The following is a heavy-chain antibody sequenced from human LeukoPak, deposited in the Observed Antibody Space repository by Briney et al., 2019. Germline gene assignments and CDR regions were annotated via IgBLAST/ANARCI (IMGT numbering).Heavy chain of an antibody. CDR2: VNGRGATT. V-gene: IGHV3-23*01. J-gene: IGHJ6*03. Sequence: GGSLRLSCAASGFASGFTFSDYAVSWVRQAPGKGPEWVASVNGRGATTYYADSVRGRFTISRDNSKNTVNLQMISLGADDTAVYFCAKAPATGEGYYFYYMDVWGKGTTVTVSS. CDR1: GFTFSDYA. D-gene: IGHD7-27*01. CDR3: AKAPATGEGYYFYYMDV.